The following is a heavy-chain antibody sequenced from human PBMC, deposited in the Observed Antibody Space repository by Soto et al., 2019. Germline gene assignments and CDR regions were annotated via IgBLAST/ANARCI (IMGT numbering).Heavy chain of an antibody. J-gene: IGHJ6*02. D-gene: IGHD4-17*01. CDR2: IWYDGSNK. V-gene: IGHV3-33*01. Sequence: GGSLRLSCAASGFTFSSYGMHWVRQAPGKGLEWVAVIWYDGSNKYYADSVKGRFTISRDNSKNTLYLQMNSLRAEDTAVYYCARDSTTAYGDYELYAGMDVWGQGTTVTVSS. CDR3: ARDSTTAYGDYELYAGMDV. CDR1: GFTFSSYG.